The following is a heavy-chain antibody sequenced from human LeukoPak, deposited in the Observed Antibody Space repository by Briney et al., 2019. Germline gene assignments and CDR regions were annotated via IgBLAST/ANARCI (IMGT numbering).Heavy chain of an antibody. CDR3: VRGVEQTFDI. CDR1: GFTVSSND. CDR2: IYSGGST. Sequence: PGGSLRLSCAASGFTVSSNDVSWVRQAPGKGLEWVSVIYSGGSTYYADSVKGRFTISRDNSKNTLYLQMNTLRAEDTAVYYCVRGVEQTFDIWGQGTMVIVPS. V-gene: IGHV3-66*01. D-gene: IGHD1/OR15-1a*01. J-gene: IGHJ3*02.